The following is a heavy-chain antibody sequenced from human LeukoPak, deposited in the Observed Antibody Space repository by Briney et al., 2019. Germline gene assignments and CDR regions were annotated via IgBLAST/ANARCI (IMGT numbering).Heavy chain of an antibody. CDR3: AKDMSPIVVVPAAIVGGYFDY. V-gene: IGHV3-7*01. D-gene: IGHD2-2*01. CDR2: IKEDGSEK. J-gene: IGHJ4*02. Sequence: GGSLRLSCAASGFTFSSYWMTWVRQAPGKGLEWVANIKEDGSEKYYVDSVKGRFTISRDNSKNTLYLQMNSLRAEDTAVYYCAKDMSPIVVVPAAIVGGYFDYWGQGTLVTVSS. CDR1: GFTFSSYW.